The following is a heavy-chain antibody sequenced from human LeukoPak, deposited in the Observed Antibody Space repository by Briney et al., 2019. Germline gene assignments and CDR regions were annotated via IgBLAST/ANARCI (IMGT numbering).Heavy chain of an antibody. D-gene: IGHD2-2*02. V-gene: IGHV3-48*01. CDR3: AVSYCSSSSCYTDFDY. Sequence: PGGSLRLSCAASGFTFNTYSMNWVRQAPGKGLEWVSYISASSGTIYYADSVKGRFTVSRDNAKNSLFLQMNSLRAEDTAVYYCAVSYCSSSSCYTDFDYWGQGTLVTVSS. CDR2: ISASSGTI. CDR1: GFTFNTYS. J-gene: IGHJ4*02.